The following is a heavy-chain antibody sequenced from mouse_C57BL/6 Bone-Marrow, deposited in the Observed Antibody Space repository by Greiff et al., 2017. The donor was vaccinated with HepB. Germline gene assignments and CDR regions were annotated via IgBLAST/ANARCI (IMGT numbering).Heavy chain of an antibody. CDR2: IDPENGDT. J-gene: IGHJ1*03. Sequence: EVQLQHSGAELVRPGASVKLSCTASGFNIKDDYMHWVKQRPEQGLEWIGWIDPENGDTEYASKFQGKATITADTSSNTAYLQLSSLTSEDTAVYYCTYFYYGSSYWYFDVWGTGTTVTVSS. CDR1: GFNIKDDY. CDR3: TYFYYGSSYWYFDV. V-gene: IGHV14-4*01. D-gene: IGHD1-1*01.